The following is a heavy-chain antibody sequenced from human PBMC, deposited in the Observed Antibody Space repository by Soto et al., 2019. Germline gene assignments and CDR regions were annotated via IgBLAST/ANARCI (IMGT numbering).Heavy chain of an antibody. D-gene: IGHD2-2*01. J-gene: IGHJ6*03. Sequence: GGSLRLACAASGFTFSDYYMSWIRQAPGKGLGWVSYISSSGSTIYYADSVKGRFTISRDNAKNSLYLQMNSLRAEDTAVYYCARDSRDIVVVPARDYYYYYMDVWGKGTTVTVPS. V-gene: IGHV3-11*01. CDR3: ARDSRDIVVVPARDYYYYYMDV. CDR1: GFTFSDYY. CDR2: ISSSGSTI.